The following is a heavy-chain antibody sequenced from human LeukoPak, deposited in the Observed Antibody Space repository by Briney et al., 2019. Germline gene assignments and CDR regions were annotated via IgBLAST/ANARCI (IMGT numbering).Heavy chain of an antibody. CDR2: ISSSSSYT. D-gene: IGHD3-10*01. J-gene: IGHJ6*04. CDR1: GFTFSGYY. Sequence: GGSLRLSCAASGFTFSGYYMSWIRQAPGKGLEWVSYISSSSSYTNYADSVKGRFTISRDNAKNSLYLQMNSLRAEDTAVYYCARFLYGSGSYFSYYYYGMDVWGKGTTVTVSS. V-gene: IGHV3-11*06. CDR3: ARFLYGSGSYFSYYYYGMDV.